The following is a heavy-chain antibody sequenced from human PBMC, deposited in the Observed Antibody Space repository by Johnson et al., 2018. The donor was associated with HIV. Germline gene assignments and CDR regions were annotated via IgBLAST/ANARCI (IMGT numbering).Heavy chain of an antibody. CDR1: GFTFSSYG. CDR2: IRSDGSNE. V-gene: IGHV3-30*02. CDR3: ARSQPEEYSSSSDAFDI. J-gene: IGHJ3*02. Sequence: QVQLVESGGGVVQPGGSLRLSCAASGFTFSSYGMHWVRQAPGKGLEWVAFIRSDGSNEYYADSVKGRFTISRDNSKNTLYLQMNSLRAEDTAVYYCARSQPEEYSSSSDAFDIWGQGTMVTVSS. D-gene: IGHD6-6*01.